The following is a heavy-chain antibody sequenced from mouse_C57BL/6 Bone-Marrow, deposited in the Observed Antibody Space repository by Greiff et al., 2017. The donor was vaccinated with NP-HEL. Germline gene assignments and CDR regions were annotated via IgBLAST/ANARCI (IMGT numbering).Heavy chain of an antibody. CDR2: ISDGGSYT. D-gene: IGHD1-1*01. CDR3: TIYYYGKAWFAY. J-gene: IGHJ3*01. Sequence: EVQLVESGGGLVKPGGSLKLSCAASGFTFSSYAMSWVRQTPEKRLEWVATISDGGSYTYYPDNVKGRFTISRDNAKNNLYLQMSHLKSEDTAMYYCTIYYYGKAWFAYWGKGTLVTVSA. V-gene: IGHV5-4*01. CDR1: GFTFSSYA.